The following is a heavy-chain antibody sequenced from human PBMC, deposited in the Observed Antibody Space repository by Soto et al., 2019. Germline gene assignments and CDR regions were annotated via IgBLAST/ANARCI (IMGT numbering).Heavy chain of an antibody. CDR3: ARWNYGMDV. Sequence: GGSLRLSCAASGFMFSSYVMSWVRQAPGKGLEWVANIRQDGSEEYFVDSVKGRFTISRDSAKNSFYLQMNSLRAEDTAVYKCARWNYGMDVWGQGTPVSVCS. J-gene: IGHJ6*02. CDR2: IRQDGSEE. V-gene: IGHV3-7*03. CDR1: GFMFSSYV.